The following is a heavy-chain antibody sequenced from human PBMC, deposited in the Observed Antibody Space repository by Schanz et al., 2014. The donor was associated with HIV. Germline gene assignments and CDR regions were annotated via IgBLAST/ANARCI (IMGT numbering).Heavy chain of an antibody. CDR3: ARVANWDYYGMDV. D-gene: IGHD3-16*01. V-gene: IGHV3-30*03. J-gene: IGHJ6*02. CDR1: GFTFSSYG. Sequence: VQLVESGGGVVQPGRSLRLSCAASGFTFSSYGMHWVRQAPGKGLEWVVVISYDGSKKYYADSVKGRFTVSRDNSKNTLYLQMNSLRAEDTAVYYCARVANWDYYGMDVWGRGTTVTVSS. CDR2: ISYDGSKK.